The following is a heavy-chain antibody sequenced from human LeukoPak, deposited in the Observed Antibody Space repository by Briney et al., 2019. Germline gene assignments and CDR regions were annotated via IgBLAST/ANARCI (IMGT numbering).Heavy chain of an antibody. CDR1: GYTFTNYG. Sequence: SVKVSCKTSGYTFTNYGISWVRQAPGQGLEWMGRIIPIFGTANYAQKFQGRVTITTDESTSTAYMELSSLRSEDTAVYYCARGPNWGDWYFDLWGRGTLVTVSS. CDR2: IIPIFGTA. J-gene: IGHJ2*01. D-gene: IGHD7-27*01. CDR3: ARGPNWGDWYFDL. V-gene: IGHV1-69*05.